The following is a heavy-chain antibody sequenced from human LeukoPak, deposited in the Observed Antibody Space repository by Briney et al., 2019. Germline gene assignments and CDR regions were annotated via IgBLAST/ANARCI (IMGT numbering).Heavy chain of an antibody. CDR2: IIPILGIA. J-gene: IGHJ6*03. Sequence: ASVKVSCKASGGTFSSYAISWVRQAPGQGLEWMGRIIPILGIANYAQKFQGRVTITADKSTSTAYMELSSLRSEDTAVYYCAREIRYYYYMDVWGKGTTVTVSS. CDR1: GGTFSSYA. CDR3: AREIRYYYYMDV. V-gene: IGHV1-69*04.